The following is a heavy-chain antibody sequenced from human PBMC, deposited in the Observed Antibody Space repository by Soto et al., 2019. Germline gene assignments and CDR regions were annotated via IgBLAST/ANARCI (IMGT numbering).Heavy chain of an antibody. CDR2: TSYDGDRK. Sequence: QVHLVESGGGVVQPGRSLRLSCAASGFDFSRHSMHWVRQAPGKGLEWVTVTSYDGDRKYYADSVKGRLTISRDNSKNTLFLQMHCLRVEDTAVYYCARESVRYYDSTGHYLPLAHWGQGTLVTVSS. J-gene: IGHJ4*02. CDR1: GFDFSRHS. V-gene: IGHV3-30-3*01. CDR3: ARESVRYYDSTGHYLPLAH. D-gene: IGHD3-22*01.